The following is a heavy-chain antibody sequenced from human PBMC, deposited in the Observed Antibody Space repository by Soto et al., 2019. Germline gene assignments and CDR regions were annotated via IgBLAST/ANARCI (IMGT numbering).Heavy chain of an antibody. D-gene: IGHD1-26*01. CDR2: IIPIFGTA. CDR3: ARDPGIVGAIPNFYYYYGMDV. CDR1: GGTFSSYA. J-gene: IGHJ6*02. Sequence: ASVKVSCKASGGTFSSYAISWVRQAPGQGLEWMGGIIPIFGTANYAQKFQGRVTITADESTSTAYMELSSLRSEDTAVYYCARDPGIVGAIPNFYYYYGMDVWGQGTTVTVSS. V-gene: IGHV1-69*13.